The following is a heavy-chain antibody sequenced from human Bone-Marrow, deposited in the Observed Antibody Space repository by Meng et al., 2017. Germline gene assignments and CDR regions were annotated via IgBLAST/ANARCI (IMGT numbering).Heavy chain of an antibody. CDR2: ITAGGENT. CDR3: ATLGGLSSSWYIDY. D-gene: IGHD6-13*01. J-gene: IGHJ4*01. V-gene: IGHV3-23*02. Sequence: GESLKISCTASGFTFGDYAMSWFRQAPGKGLEWVSSITAGGENTYYGDSVQGHFTVSRDNSENTVYLQMNSLRAEDTAVYYCATLGGLSSSWYIDYWGQGTLVTVSS. CDR1: GFTFGDYA.